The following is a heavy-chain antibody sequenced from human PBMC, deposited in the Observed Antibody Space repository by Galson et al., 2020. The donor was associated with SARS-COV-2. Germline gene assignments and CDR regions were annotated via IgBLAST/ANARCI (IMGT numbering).Heavy chain of an antibody. Sequence: QLGESLKISCAASGFTFSSYGMHWVRQAPGKGLEWVAVIWYDGSNKYYADSVKGRFTISRDNSKNTLYLQMNSLRAEDTAVYYCARDIQDSSSWYGSYFDYWGQGTLVTVSS. CDR1: GFTFSSYG. CDR3: ARDIQDSSSWYGSYFDY. CDR2: IWYDGSNK. V-gene: IGHV3-33*01. J-gene: IGHJ4*02. D-gene: IGHD6-13*01.